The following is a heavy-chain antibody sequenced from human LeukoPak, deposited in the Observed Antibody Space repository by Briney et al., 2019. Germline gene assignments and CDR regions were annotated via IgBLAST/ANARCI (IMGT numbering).Heavy chain of an antibody. CDR1: GGSFSGYY. Sequence: SSETLSLTCAVYGGSFSGYYWSWIRQPPGKGLEWIGEINHSGSTNYNPSLKSRVTISVDTSKNHLSLELSSVTAADTAVHYCARGLGLRGYCSSTSCFYSTRKFDYWGQGTLVTVSS. CDR2: INHSGST. D-gene: IGHD2-2*01. CDR3: ARGLGLRGYCSSTSCFYSTRKFDY. V-gene: IGHV4-34*01. J-gene: IGHJ4*02.